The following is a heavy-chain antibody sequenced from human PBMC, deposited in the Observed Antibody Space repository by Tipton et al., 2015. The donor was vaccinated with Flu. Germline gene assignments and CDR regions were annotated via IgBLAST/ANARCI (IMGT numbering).Heavy chain of an antibody. J-gene: IGHJ3*02. CDR3: ARGRGGVVGFCSGSRCAGRDI. CDR1: GGSFSPYH. V-gene: IGHV4-34*01. Sequence: TLSLTCAVYGGSFSPYHWSWIRQPPGKGLEWIGEINHSGTTNYNPSLKSRLSISVDTSKNQFSLNLSSMTAADTAVYYCARGRGGVVGFCSGSRCAGRDIWGQGAMVTVPS. D-gene: IGHD2-8*02. CDR2: INHSGTT.